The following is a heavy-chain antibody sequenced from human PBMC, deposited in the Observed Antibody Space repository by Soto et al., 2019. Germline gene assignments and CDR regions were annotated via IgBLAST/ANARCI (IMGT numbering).Heavy chain of an antibody. Sequence: PSETLSLTCTVSGGSISSYYWSWIRQPPGKGLEWIGSIYYSGSTNYNPSLKSRVTISVDTSKNQFSLKLSSVTAADTAVYYCARWLRPYYVDYWGLVTLVTVS. CDR3: ARWLRPYYVDY. V-gene: IGHV4-59*01. CDR2: IYYSGST. CDR1: GGSISSYY. J-gene: IGHJ4*02. D-gene: IGHD5-12*01.